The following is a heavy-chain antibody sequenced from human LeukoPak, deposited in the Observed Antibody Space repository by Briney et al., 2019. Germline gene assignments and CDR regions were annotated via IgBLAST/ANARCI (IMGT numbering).Heavy chain of an antibody. J-gene: IGHJ3*02. CDR3: ASKSYSYGETPDDAFDI. Sequence: ASVKVSCKASGYTFTSYGISWVRQAPGQGLEWMGWISAYNGNTNYAQKLQGRVTMTTDTSTSTAYMELSSLRSEDTAVYYCASKSYSYGETPDDAFDIWGQGTMVTVSS. V-gene: IGHV1-18*01. D-gene: IGHD5-18*01. CDR1: GYTFTSYG. CDR2: ISAYNGNT.